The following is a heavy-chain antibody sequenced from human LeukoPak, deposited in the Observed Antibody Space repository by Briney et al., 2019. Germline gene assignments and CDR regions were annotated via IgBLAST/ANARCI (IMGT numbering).Heavy chain of an antibody. Sequence: ASVKVSCKASGYTFTSYGISWVRQAPGQGLEWMGWISAYNGNTNYAQKLQGRVTMTTDTSTSTAYMELSSLRSDDTAVYYCARDLAYCGGDCYSRGDDAFDIWGQGTMVTVSS. J-gene: IGHJ3*02. CDR2: ISAYNGNT. V-gene: IGHV1-18*01. D-gene: IGHD2-21*02. CDR1: GYTFTSYG. CDR3: ARDLAYCGGDCYSRGDDAFDI.